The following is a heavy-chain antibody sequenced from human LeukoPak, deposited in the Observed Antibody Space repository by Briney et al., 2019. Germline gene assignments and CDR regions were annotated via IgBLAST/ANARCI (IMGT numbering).Heavy chain of an antibody. J-gene: IGHJ5*02. Sequence: PSDTLSLTCAVSGYSISSNNWWAWIRQPPGKGLEWIGSIYYSGNSYYNPSLKSRVTISVDTSKNQFSLKLSSVTAADTAVYYCAQSLGSSNWIGNWFDPWGQGTLVTVSS. CDR2: IYYSGNS. V-gene: IGHV4-38-2*01. CDR3: AQSLGSSNWIGNWFDP. CDR1: GYSISSNNW. D-gene: IGHD6-13*01.